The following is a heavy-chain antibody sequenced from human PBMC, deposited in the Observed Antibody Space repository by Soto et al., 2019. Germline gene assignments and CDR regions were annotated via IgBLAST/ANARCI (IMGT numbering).Heavy chain of an antibody. CDR3: AKVAGGLGYFDL. D-gene: IGHD3-16*01. CDR2: ISASGGNI. CDR1: GFIFSDYA. V-gene: IGHV3-23*01. J-gene: IGHJ2*01. Sequence: GGSLRLSCVASGFIFSDYAMTWVRQAPGKGLQWVATISASGGNIEYADSLKGRFTISRDNSKNSVYLQLSGLIADDTAVHYCAKVAGGLGYFDLWGRGTLVTVSS.